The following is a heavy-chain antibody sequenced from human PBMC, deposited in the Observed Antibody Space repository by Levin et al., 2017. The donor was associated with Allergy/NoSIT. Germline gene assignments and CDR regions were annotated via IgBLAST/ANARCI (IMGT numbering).Heavy chain of an antibody. Sequence: GGSLRLSCAASAFTFSNYRMNWVRQAPGKGLEWIAFISRDSGITYYADSVKGRFTISRDNAKNSLYLQMNSLRAEDTAVYFCARDYGGSGEPVFQHWGQGTLVTVSS. J-gene: IGHJ1*01. CDR3: ARDYGGSGEPVFQH. CDR1: AFTFSNYR. V-gene: IGHV3-48*01. CDR2: ISRDSGIT. D-gene: IGHD4-23*01.